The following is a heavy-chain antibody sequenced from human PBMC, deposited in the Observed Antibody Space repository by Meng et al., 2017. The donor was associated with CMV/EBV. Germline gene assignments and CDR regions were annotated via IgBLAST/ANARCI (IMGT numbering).Heavy chain of an antibody. D-gene: IGHD3-16*01. CDR3: ARDLDGGANGPEDY. Sequence: ASVKVSCKASGYTFTGYYMHWVRQAPGQGREWMGWINPNSGGTNYAQKFQGRVTMTRDTSISTAYMELSRLRSDDTAVYYCARDLDGGANGPEDYWGQGTLVTVSS. CDR2: INPNSGGT. CDR1: GYTFTGYY. V-gene: IGHV1-2*02. J-gene: IGHJ4*02.